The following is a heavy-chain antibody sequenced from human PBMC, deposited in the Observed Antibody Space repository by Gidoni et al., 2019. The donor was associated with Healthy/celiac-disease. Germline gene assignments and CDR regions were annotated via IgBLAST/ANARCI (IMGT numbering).Heavy chain of an antibody. V-gene: IGHV1-24*01. CDR2: FDPGDGET. CDR1: GYTLTALS. CDR3: ATDLVRGDDSSGYYEIDY. J-gene: IGHJ4*02. D-gene: IGHD3-22*01. Sequence: QVQLVQSGAAVKKPGASAKVPCKVSGYTLTALSMHWVRLAPGKVLEWMGGFDPGDGETNYAKKVQGRVTMTEDTSTDTAYMELSSLRSEDTAVYYCATDLVRGDDSSGYYEIDYWGQGTLVTVSS.